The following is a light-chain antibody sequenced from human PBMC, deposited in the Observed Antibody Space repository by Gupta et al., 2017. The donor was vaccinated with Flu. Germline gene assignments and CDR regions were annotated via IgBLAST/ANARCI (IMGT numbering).Light chain of an antibody. V-gene: IGKV3-15*01. CDR1: QYISTT. CDR2: GAS. CDR3: QLYNSWPPWT. Sequence: ELVMTQSPSSLSVSPGEGATLSCRASQYISTTLAWYQQRPGQAPRLLIYGASTRVTGIPARFSGSGSGTEFTLTISSRESEDFAIYYCQLYNSWPPWTFGQGTKVEIK. J-gene: IGKJ1*01.